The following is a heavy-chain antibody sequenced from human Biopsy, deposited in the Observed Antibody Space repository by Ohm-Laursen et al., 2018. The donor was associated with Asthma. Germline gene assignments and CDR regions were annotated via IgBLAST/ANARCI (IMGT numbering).Heavy chain of an antibody. J-gene: IGHJ3*02. CDR2: ISASGNST. V-gene: IGHV3-23*01. CDR1: GFRLNSYA. D-gene: IGHD5-18*01. Sequence: GSLRLSCAASGFRLNSYAVSWVRQAPGKGPERVSTISASGNSTYYGDSVKGRFTISRDNSKNTLFLHMNSLRADDTAVYYCAKGMDTFDIWGQGTLVTVSS. CDR3: AKGMDTFDI.